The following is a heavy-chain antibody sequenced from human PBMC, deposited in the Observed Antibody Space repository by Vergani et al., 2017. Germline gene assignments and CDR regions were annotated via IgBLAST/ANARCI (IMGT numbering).Heavy chain of an antibody. CDR1: GGSISSGSYY. CDR2: IYTSGSP. D-gene: IGHD3-9*01. V-gene: IGHV4-61*02. Sequence: QVQLQESGPGLVKPSQTLSLTCTVSGGSISSGSYYWSWIRQPAGKGLEWIGRIYTSGSPNYNPSLKSLVTISKDTSNNQFSLKLSSVTAADTAVYYCVTKNTGELRHVDWLPRRWFDPWGQGTLVTVSS. J-gene: IGHJ5*02. CDR3: VTKNTGELRHVDWLPRRWFDP.